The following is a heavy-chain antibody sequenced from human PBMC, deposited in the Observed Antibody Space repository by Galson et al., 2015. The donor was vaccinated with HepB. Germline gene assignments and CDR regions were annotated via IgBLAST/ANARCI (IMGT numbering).Heavy chain of an antibody. CDR2: INPSGGST. J-gene: IGHJ4*02. V-gene: IGHV1-46*01. D-gene: IGHD3-3*01. CDR1: GYTFTSYY. Sequence: SVKVSCKASGYTFTSYYMHWVRQAPGQGLEWMGIINPSGGSTSYAQKFQGRVTMTRDTSTSTVCMELSSLRSEDTAVYYCARDGISGIFGVAPFDYWGQGTLVTVSS. CDR3: ARDGISGIFGVAPFDY.